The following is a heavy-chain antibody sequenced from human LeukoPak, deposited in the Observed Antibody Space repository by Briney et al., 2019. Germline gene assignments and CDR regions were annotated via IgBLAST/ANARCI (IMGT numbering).Heavy chain of an antibody. V-gene: IGHV4-30-4*01. CDR2: IYDSGIT. J-gene: IGHJ5*01. CDR1: GGSLNSDYY. D-gene: IGHD2-15*01. Sequence: SQTLSLTCMVSGGSLNSDYYWTWFRQSPGKGLEWIAYIYDSGITYYNPSLRRRVTMSVETSTTRFSLRLSYVTAADTAVYYCARRGQGYCSGGRCFRWFDSWGQGTLVTVSS. CDR3: ARRGQGYCSGGRCFRWFDS.